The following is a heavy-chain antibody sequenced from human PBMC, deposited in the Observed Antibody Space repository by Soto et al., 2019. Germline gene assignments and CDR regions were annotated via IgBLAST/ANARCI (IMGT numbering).Heavy chain of an antibody. CDR3: AKVLPATGIEGGGDAFDI. J-gene: IGHJ3*02. D-gene: IGHD1-26*01. V-gene: IGHV3-30*18. CDR2: ISYDGTNK. CDR1: GFTFRSFG. Sequence: SGGSLRLSCAASGFTFRSFGMHWIRQAPGKGLEWVALISYDGTNKYYADSVRGRFTISRDNSKNTLYLEMNTLRVEDTAVYYCAKVLPATGIEGGGDAFDIWGQGTMVTVS.